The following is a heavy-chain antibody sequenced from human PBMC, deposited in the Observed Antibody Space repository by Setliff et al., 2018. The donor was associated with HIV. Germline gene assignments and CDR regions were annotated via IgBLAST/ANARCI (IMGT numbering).Heavy chain of an antibody. CDR2: IRYDGDNK. J-gene: IGHJ4*02. CDR1: GFTFSGYG. D-gene: IGHD6-13*01. CDR3: AKGRYSSSWYYFDY. V-gene: IGHV3-30*02. Sequence: GGSLRLSCAASGFTFSGYGMYWVRQAPGKGLEWVAFIRYDGDNKYYADSVKGRFTISRDNSKNTLYLQMNSLRAKDAAVYYCAKGRYSSSWYYFDYWGQGTLVTVSS.